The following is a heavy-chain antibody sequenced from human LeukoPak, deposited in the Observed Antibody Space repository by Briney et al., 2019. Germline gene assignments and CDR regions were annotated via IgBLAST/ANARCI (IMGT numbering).Heavy chain of an antibody. CDR3: ARDLGSLLPLYFDY. CDR2: ISSSSSYI. D-gene: IGHD3-16*01. Sequence: PGGSLRLSCAASGFTFNSYSMNWVRQAPGKGLEWVSSISSSSSYIYYADSVKGRFTISRDNAKNSLYLQMKSLRPEEKGGYYCARDLGSLLPLYFDYWGQGTLVTVSS. J-gene: IGHJ4*02. V-gene: IGHV3-21*01. CDR1: GFTFNSYS.